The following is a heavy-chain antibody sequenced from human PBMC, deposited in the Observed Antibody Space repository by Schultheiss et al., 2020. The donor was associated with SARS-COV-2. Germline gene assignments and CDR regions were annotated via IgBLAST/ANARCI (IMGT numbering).Heavy chain of an antibody. CDR1: GFTFRNYA. CDR2: ISGSGGST. Sequence: GGSLRLSCVASGFTFRNYAMSWVRQAPGKGLEWVSAISGSGGSTYYADSVKGRFTISRDNAKNSLYLQMNSLRAEDTAVYYCARGGQWLTHWGQGTLVTVSS. D-gene: IGHD6-19*01. V-gene: IGHV3-23*01. J-gene: IGHJ4*02. CDR3: ARGGQWLTH.